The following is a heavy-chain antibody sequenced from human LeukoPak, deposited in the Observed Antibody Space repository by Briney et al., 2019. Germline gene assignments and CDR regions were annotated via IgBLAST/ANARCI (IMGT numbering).Heavy chain of an antibody. V-gene: IGHV3-30-3*01. Sequence: TGGSLRLSCAASGFIFSGHVMHWVRQAPGKGLEWVSLISYDGSNKDYADSVKGRFTISRDNSKNTLCLQMNGLRAEDTAVYYCARGYNDFWSGSQSVSWGQGTLVIVSS. CDR2: ISYDGSNK. D-gene: IGHD3-3*01. CDR1: GFIFSGHV. J-gene: IGHJ5*02. CDR3: ARGYNDFWSGSQSVS.